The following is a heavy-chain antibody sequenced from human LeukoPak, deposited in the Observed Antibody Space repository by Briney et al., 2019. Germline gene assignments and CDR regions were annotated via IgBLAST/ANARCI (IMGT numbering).Heavy chain of an antibody. Sequence: GASVKVSCKASGYTFTGYYMHWVRQAPGQGLEWMGWINPNSGGTNYAQKFQGRVTMTRDTSISTAYMELSRLRSDDTAVYYCARDHQRDGYIGYWFDPWGQGTLVTVSS. CDR3: ARDHQRDGYIGYWFDP. CDR1: GYTFTGYY. V-gene: IGHV1-2*02. D-gene: IGHD5-24*01. CDR2: INPNSGGT. J-gene: IGHJ5*02.